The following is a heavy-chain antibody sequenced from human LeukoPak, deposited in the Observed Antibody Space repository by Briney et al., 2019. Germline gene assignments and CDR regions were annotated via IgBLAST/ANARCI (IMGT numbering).Heavy chain of an antibody. CDR3: ARDPYSGSYGNYYYYFMDV. J-gene: IGHJ6*03. V-gene: IGHV3-21*01. Sequence: GGSLRLSCAASGFTFSSYWMHWVRQAPGKGLEWVSSITSGSSYIYYADSVKGRFTISRDNAKNSLYLQMNSLRAEDTAVYYCARDPYSGSYGNYYYYFMDVWGKGTTVTISS. D-gene: IGHD1-26*01. CDR2: ITSGSSYI. CDR1: GFTFSSYW.